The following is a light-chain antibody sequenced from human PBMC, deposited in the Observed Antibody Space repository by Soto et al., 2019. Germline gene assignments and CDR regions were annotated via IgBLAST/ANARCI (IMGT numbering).Light chain of an antibody. J-gene: IGKJ1*01. CDR2: GAS. CDR1: QSVSNN. CDR3: QQYNNGWT. Sequence: EIVMTQSPATLSVSPGERATLSCSASQSVSNNLAWYQKKPGQAPRLLIYGASTRATGIPARFSGSGSGTEFTLTISSLQSEDFAVCYCQQYNNGWTFGQGTKVEIK. V-gene: IGKV3-15*01.